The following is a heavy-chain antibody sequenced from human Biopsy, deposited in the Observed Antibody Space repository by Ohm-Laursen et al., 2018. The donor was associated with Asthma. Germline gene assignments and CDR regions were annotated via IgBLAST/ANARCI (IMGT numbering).Heavy chain of an antibody. D-gene: IGHD3-10*01. CDR2: ISYDGSTK. CDR3: ARGVVWFREVGGMDV. Sequence: SLRLSCSASGFTLTTYAIHWVRQAPGKGLEWVAAISYDGSTKYSADSVKGRFIVSRDISKNILSLQMNSLRPEDTAVYYCARGVVWFREVGGMDVWGQGTTVTVSS. J-gene: IGHJ6*02. V-gene: IGHV3-30*03. CDR1: GFTLTTYA.